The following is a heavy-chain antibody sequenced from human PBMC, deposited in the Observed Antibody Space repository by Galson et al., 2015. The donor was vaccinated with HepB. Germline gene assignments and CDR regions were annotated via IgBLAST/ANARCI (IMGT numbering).Heavy chain of an antibody. V-gene: IGHV7-4-1*02. CDR2: INTNTGNP. Sequence: SVKVSCKASGYILTKYAINWVRQAPGQGLEWMGWINTNTGNPTYAQAFTGRFVFSLDTSVSTAYLQISSLKAEDTAVYYCARDRGSGSHFFDYWGQGTLVTVSS. J-gene: IGHJ4*02. CDR1: GYILTKYA. CDR3: ARDRGSGSHFFDY. D-gene: IGHD2-15*01.